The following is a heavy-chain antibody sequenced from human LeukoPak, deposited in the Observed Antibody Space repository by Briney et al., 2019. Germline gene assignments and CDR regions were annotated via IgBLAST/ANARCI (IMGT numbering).Heavy chain of an antibody. D-gene: IGHD4-17*01. CDR1: GYTFTSYG. CDR3: AREAGYGDYVFFYWWDV. Sequence: ASVKVSCKASGYTFTSYGISWVRQAPGQGLEWMGWISAYNGNTNYAQKLQGRVTMTTDTSTSTAYMELRSLRSDDTAVYYCAREAGYGDYVFFYWWDVWGQGTTVTVSS. V-gene: IGHV1-18*01. J-gene: IGHJ6*02. CDR2: ISAYNGNT.